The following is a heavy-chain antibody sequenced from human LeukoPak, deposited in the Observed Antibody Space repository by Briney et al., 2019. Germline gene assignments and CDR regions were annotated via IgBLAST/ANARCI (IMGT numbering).Heavy chain of an antibody. D-gene: IGHD6-19*01. J-gene: IGHJ2*01. CDR3: ARRVAVAGHLYWYFDL. Sequence: KDGESLKISCKGSGYSFTSYWIGWVRQMPGKGLEWMGIIHPGDSDTRYSPSFQGQVTISADKSISTAYLQWSSLKASDTAMYYCARRVAVAGHLYWYFDLWGRGTLVTVSS. CDR2: IHPGDSDT. CDR1: GYSFTSYW. V-gene: IGHV5-51*01.